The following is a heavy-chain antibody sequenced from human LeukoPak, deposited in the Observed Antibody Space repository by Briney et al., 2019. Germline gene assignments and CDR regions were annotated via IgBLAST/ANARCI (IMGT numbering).Heavy chain of an antibody. J-gene: IGHJ3*02. Sequence: GGSLRLSCAASGFTFSDYYMSWIRQAPGKGLEWVSYISSSGSTIHYADSVKGRFTISRDNAKNSLYLQMNSLRAEDTAVYYCARDSRSYCSSTSCSSSDAFDIWGQGTMVTVSS. CDR2: ISSSGSTI. CDR1: GFTFSDYY. D-gene: IGHD2-2*01. CDR3: ARDSRSYCSSTSCSSSDAFDI. V-gene: IGHV3-11*01.